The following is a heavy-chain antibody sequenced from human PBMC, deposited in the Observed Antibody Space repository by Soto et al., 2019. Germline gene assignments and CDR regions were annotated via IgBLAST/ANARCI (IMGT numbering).Heavy chain of an antibody. CDR3: ARSAYYTKYHFDY. J-gene: IGHJ4*02. CDR1: GFTVSSNP. Sequence: EVQLVESGGGLVQPGGSLRLSCAACGFTVSSNPMNWVRQAPGKGLEWVSIIYSDSSTSYADSVKGRFTISRDTSKNTVYLQMNSRRAEDTALYYCARSAYYTKYHFDYWGQGTLVTVSS. CDR2: IYSDSST. D-gene: IGHD3-3*01. V-gene: IGHV3-66*01.